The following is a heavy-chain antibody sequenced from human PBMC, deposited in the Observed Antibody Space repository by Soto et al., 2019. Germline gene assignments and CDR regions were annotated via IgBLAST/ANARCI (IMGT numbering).Heavy chain of an antibody. V-gene: IGHV4-59*01. J-gene: IGHJ3*02. CDR3: ARDLPFGRGAFDI. D-gene: IGHD3-10*01. CDR1: GGSISSYY. CDR2: IYYSGST. Sequence: TSETLSLTCTASGGSISSYYWSWIRQPPGKGLEWIGYIYYSGSTNYNPSLKSRVTISVDTSKNQFSLKLSSVTAADTAVYYCARDLPFGRGAFDIWGQGTMVTVSS.